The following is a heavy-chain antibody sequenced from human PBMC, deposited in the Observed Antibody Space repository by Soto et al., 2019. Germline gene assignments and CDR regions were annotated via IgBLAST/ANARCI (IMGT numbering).Heavy chain of an antibody. CDR1: GFTVSSNY. CDR3: ARDRIAVAGNPEYFQH. D-gene: IGHD6-19*01. J-gene: IGHJ1*01. Sequence: GWSLRLSCAASGFTVSSNYMSLVRQAPGKGLEWVSVIYSGGSTYYADSVKGRFTISRDNSKNTLYLQMNSLRAEDTAVYYCARDRIAVAGNPEYFQHWGQGTLVTVSS. CDR2: IYSGGST. V-gene: IGHV3-66*01.